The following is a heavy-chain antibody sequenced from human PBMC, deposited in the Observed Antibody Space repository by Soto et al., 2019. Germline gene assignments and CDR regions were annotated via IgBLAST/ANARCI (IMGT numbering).Heavy chain of an antibody. CDR1: GFSFSRFA. V-gene: IGHV3-30-3*01. CDR2: ITYDGSNQ. CDR3: SRLCGGYRGSHAYEFDI. J-gene: IGHJ3*02. D-gene: IGHD6-13*01. Sequence: QVQLVESGGDVVQPGRSLRLSCAGSGFSFSRFAIHWVRQAPGKGLEWVAVITYDGSNQYYADSVKGRFTVSRDNSRSTVYPQLNNLRSEETAIYYCSRLCGGYRGSHAYEFDIWGQGTMVPVSS.